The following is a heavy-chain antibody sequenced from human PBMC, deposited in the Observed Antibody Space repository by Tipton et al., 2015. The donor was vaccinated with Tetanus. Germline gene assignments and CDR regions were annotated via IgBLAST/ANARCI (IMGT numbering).Heavy chain of an antibody. CDR3: ATDLPLKLYYDSSGYYYY. D-gene: IGHD3-22*01. V-gene: IGHV1-24*01. CDR2: FDPEDGET. Sequence: QSGPEVKKPGASVKVSCKVSGYTLTELSMHWVRQAPGKGLEWMGGFDPEDGETIYAQKFQGRVTMTEDTSTDTAYMELSSLRSEDTAVYYCATDLPLKLYYDSSGYYYYWGQGTLVTVSS. J-gene: IGHJ4*02. CDR1: GYTLTELS.